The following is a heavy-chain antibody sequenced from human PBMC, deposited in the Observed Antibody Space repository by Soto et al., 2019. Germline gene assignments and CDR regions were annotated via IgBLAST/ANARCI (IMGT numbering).Heavy chain of an antibody. CDR1: GGTISSSSYY. Sequence: SETLSLTCTVSGGTISSSSYYWGWIRQPPGKGLEWIGNIYYSGSTYYRPSLKSRVTITKDTSKNQVVLTMTNMDPVDTATYNCVHSPRRDGYADAFDIWGQGTMVTVSS. CDR2: IYYSGST. J-gene: IGHJ3*02. V-gene: IGHV4-39*06. CDR3: VHSPRRDGYADAFDI. D-gene: IGHD2-2*01.